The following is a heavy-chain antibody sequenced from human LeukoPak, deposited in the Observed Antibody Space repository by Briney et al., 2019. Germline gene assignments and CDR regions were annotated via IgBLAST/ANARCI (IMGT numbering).Heavy chain of an antibody. CDR3: AKVVGYSYGLPHDAFDI. CDR2: IKQDGSEK. J-gene: IGHJ3*02. CDR1: GFTFSSYW. V-gene: IGHV3-7*01. Sequence: GGSLRLSCVASGFTFSSYWMSWVRQAPGKGLEWVANIKQDGSEKYYVDSVRGRFTISRDNAWNLVYLQMNSLRAEDTAVYYCAKVVGYSYGLPHDAFDIWGQGTMVTVSS. D-gene: IGHD5-18*01.